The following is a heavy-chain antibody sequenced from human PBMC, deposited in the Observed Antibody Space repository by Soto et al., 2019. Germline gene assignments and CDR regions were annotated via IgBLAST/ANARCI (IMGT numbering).Heavy chain of an antibody. Sequence: QVQLQESGPGLVKPSQTLSLTCTVSGGFISSGGYYWSWIRQHPGKGLEWIAYIYYSGSTYYNPSLKGRVTISVDTSKNQFSHKLRSVTAADTAVYYWASLSDRLPGDYWGHGTLVTVSS. D-gene: IGHD2-2*01. V-gene: IGHV4-31*03. CDR3: ASLSDRLPGDY. CDR1: GGFISSGGYY. J-gene: IGHJ4*01. CDR2: IYYSGST.